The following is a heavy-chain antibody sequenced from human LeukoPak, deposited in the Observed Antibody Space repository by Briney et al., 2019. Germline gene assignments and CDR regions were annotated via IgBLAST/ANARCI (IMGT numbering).Heavy chain of an antibody. D-gene: IGHD3-16*01. J-gene: IGHJ6*02. V-gene: IGHV3-21*01. CDR2: ISSSSSYI. CDR3: ARETTFLVSGMDV. CDR1: GFTFSSYS. Sequence: PGGSLRLSCAASGFTFSSYSMNWVRQAPGKGLEWVSSISSSSSYIHYADSVKGRFTISRDNAKNSLYLQMNSLRAEDTAVYYCARETTFLVSGMDVWGQGTTVTVSS.